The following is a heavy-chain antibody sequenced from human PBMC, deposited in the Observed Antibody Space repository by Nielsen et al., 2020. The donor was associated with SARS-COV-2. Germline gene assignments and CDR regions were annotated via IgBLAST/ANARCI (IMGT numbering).Heavy chain of an antibody. Sequence: SETLSLTCAVSGGSISSNNWWSWVRQPPGKGLEWIGEIYHRGSTNYSPSLKTRVTISVDKSKNQFSLELRSVTAADTAVYYCARGGRITIFGVVIMGWFDPWGQGTLVTVSS. J-gene: IGHJ5*02. CDR3: ARGGRITIFGVVIMGWFDP. V-gene: IGHV4-4*02. CDR2: IYHRGST. D-gene: IGHD3-3*01. CDR1: GGSISSNNW.